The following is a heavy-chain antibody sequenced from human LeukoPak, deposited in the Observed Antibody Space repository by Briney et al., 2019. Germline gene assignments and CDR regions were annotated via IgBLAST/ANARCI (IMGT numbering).Heavy chain of an antibody. CDR1: GFTFSSYW. CDR2: IKHDGGEK. J-gene: IGHJ4*02. Sequence: GGSLRLSCAASGFTFSSYWMSWVRQAPGKGLEWVANIKHDGGEKYYVDSVKGRFTISRDNAKNSLYLQMNSLRAEDTAVYYCARATYYYGSGTYPLDYWGQGTLVTVSS. CDR3: ARATYYYGSGTYPLDY. D-gene: IGHD3-10*01. V-gene: IGHV3-7*03.